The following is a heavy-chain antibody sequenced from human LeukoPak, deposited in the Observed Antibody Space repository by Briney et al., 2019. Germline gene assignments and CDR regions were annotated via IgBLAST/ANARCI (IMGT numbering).Heavy chain of an antibody. CDR2: IYYSGST. D-gene: IGHD6-19*01. J-gene: IGHJ4*02. CDR3: ARYVWVAVAGTDDY. CDR1: GGSITSYY. V-gene: IGHV4-59*05. Sequence: SETLSLTCTVSGGSITSYYWSWIRQPPGKGLEWIGSIYYSGSTYYNPSLKSRVTISVDTSKNQFSLKLSSVTAADTAVYYCARYVWVAVAGTDDYWGQGTLVTVSS.